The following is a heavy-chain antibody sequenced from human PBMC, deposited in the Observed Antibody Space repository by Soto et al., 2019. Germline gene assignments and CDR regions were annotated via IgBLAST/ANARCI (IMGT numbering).Heavy chain of an antibody. CDR1: GYTFTSHG. Sequence: QVLLVQSGAEVKKPGASVKVSCKASGYTFTSHGISWVRQAPGQGLEWMGWISAYNGDTNYAQKLQGRVTLTTDTSTSTAYMELRSLRSEDTAVYYCARMVRGSNIDYYHYMDVWGKGTTVTVSS. J-gene: IGHJ6*03. V-gene: IGHV1-18*01. CDR2: ISAYNGDT. CDR3: ARMVRGSNIDYYHYMDV. D-gene: IGHD3-10*01.